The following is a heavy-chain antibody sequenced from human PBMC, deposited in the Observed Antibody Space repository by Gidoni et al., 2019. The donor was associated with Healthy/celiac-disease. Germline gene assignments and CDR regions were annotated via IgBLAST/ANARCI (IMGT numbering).Heavy chain of an antibody. D-gene: IGHD4-17*01. CDR1: GFTFSSYA. CDR2: ISYDGSNK. J-gene: IGHJ3*02. Sequence: QVQLVESGGGVVQPGRSLRLSCAASGFTFSSYAMHWVRQAPVKGLEWVAVISYDGSNKYYADSVKGRFTISRDNYKNTLYLQMNSLRAEDTAVYYCARDSRGYGDYLDIWGQGTMVTVSS. CDR3: ARDSRGYGDYLDI. V-gene: IGHV3-30*04.